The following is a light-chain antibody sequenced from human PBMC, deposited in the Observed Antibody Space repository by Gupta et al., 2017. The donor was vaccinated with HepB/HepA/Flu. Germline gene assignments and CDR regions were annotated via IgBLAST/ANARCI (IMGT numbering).Light chain of an antibody. CDR3: QQSFSSPTS. V-gene: IGKV1-39*01. CDR1: QSISSY. J-gene: IGKJ2*03. Sequence: DIQMTRSPSSLSASIGDRVTITCRASQSISSYLNWYQQKPGKAPNLLIYAASSLQSGVPSRFSGSGSGTDFTLTISSLQPEDFATYYCQQSFSSPTSFGQGTKLEIK. CDR2: AAS.